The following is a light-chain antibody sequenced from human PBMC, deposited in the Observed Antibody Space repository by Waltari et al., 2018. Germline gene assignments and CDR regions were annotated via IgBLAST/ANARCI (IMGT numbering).Light chain of an antibody. J-gene: IGLJ3*02. V-gene: IGLV1-47*01. CDR3: ATWDDSLSGRM. CDR2: RND. Sequence: QSVLTQPPSASGTPGQRVTISCSGGSSNLRTNYVYWFQPLPGTAPKLLIYRNDQRPSGAPDRFSGSKSGTSASLAISGLRSEDEADYYCATWDDSLSGRMFGGGTKLTVL. CDR1: SSNLRTNY.